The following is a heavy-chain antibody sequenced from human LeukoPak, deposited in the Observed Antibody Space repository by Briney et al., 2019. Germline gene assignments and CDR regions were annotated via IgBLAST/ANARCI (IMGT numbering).Heavy chain of an antibody. CDR3: ARDRSWYGSDRSDAFDI. J-gene: IGHJ3*02. Sequence: GRSLRLSCAASGFTFSSYGMHWVRQAPGKGLEWVAVIWYDGSNKYYADSVKGRFTISRDNSKNTMDLQMNSLRAEDTAIYYCARDRSWYGSDRSDAFDIWGQGTMVTVSS. CDR1: GFTFSSYG. V-gene: IGHV3-33*01. D-gene: IGHD3-10*01. CDR2: IWYDGSNK.